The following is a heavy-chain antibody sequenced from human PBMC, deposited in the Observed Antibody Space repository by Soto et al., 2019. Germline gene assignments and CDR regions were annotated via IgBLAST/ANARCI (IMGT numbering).Heavy chain of an antibody. D-gene: IGHD3-3*01. CDR3: AKMAFAVVTRMRYFDL. CDR2: ISGSGGST. V-gene: IGHV3-23*01. Sequence: EVQLLESGGGLVQPGGSLRLSCAASGFTFSSYAMSWVRQAPGKGLEWVSAISGSGGSTYYADSVKGRFTISRDNSKNKLYLQMNRLRADDTAVYYCAKMAFAVVTRMRYFDLWGRGTLVTVSS. J-gene: IGHJ2*01. CDR1: GFTFSSYA.